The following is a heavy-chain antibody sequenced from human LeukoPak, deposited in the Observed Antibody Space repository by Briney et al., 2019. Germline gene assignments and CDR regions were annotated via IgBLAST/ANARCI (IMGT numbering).Heavy chain of an antibody. CDR2: INHSGST. V-gene: IGHV4-34*01. CDR1: GGSFSGYY. D-gene: IGHD6-13*01. J-gene: IGHJ3*02. Sequence: SSETLSLTCAVYGGSFSGYYWSWIRQPPGKVLEWIGEINHSGSTNYNPSLKSRVTISVDTSKNQFSLQLNSVTPDDTAVYLCARGGMGTFDIFDQGTMVFVSS. CDR3: ARGGMGTFDI.